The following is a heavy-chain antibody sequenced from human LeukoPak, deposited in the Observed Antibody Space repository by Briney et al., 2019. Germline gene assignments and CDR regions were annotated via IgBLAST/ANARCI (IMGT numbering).Heavy chain of an antibody. V-gene: IGHV4-59*01. J-gene: IGHJ3*02. CDR3: ARGFDSHDAFDI. D-gene: IGHD3-9*01. Sequence: PSETLSLTCTVSGGSISSYYWSWIRQPPGKGLEWIGYIYYSGSTNYNPSLKSRVTISVDTSKNQFSLKLSSVTAADTAVYYCARGFDSHDAFDIWGKGTTVTVSS. CDR1: GGSISSYY. CDR2: IYYSGST.